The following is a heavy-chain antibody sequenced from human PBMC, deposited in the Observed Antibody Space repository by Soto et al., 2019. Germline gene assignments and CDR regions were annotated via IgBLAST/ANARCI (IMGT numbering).Heavy chain of an antibody. Sequence: QITLKESGPTLVEPTQTLTLTCTFSGFSLSTSGVNVGWIRQPPGKALEWLALIYWDDDKRYSPSLKTRLTITKDTSKHQEGLTITNMDPVDTATYYCEHSSYSSWLDPWGQGTLVTVSS. V-gene: IGHV2-5*02. D-gene: IGHD6-19*01. CDR3: EHSSYSSWLDP. CDR2: IYWDDDK. J-gene: IGHJ5*02. CDR1: GFSLSTSGVN.